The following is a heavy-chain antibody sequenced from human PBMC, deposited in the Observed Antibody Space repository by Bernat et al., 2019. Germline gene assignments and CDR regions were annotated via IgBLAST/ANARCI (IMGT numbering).Heavy chain of an antibody. CDR3: AREGGDILTPFDI. J-gene: IGHJ3*02. D-gene: IGHD3-9*01. V-gene: IGHV4-31*03. CDR1: GGPISSGGYY. CDR2: IYYSGST. Sequence: QVQLQESGPGLVKPSQTLSLTCTVSGGPISSGGYYWSWIRQHPGKGLEWIGYIYYSGSTYYNPSLKSRVTISVDTSKTQCSLKLSSVTAADTAVYYCAREGGDILTPFDIWGQGTMVTVSS.